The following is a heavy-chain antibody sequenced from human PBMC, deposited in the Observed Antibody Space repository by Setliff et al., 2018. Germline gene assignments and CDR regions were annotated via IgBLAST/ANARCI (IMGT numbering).Heavy chain of an antibody. CDR1: GASFSDYY. J-gene: IGHJ6*03. CDR2: INHSGST. CDR3: ARDNRARHYMDV. Sequence: PSETLSLTCTVYGASFSDYYWGWIRQPPGKGLEWIAEINHSGSTNYNPSLKSRVTISVDTSGNRFSLNLTSVTAADTAVYYCARDNRARHYMDVWGKGTTVTVSS. D-gene: IGHD3-10*01. V-gene: IGHV4-34*01.